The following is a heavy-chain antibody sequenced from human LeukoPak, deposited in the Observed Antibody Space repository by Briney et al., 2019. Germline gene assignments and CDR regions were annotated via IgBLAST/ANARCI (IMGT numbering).Heavy chain of an antibody. Sequence: SPSETLSLTCTVSGGSISSGSYYWRWIRQPAGKELEWIGRIYISGSTNYNPSLKSRVTISVDTSKNQFSLQLSSVTAADTAVCYCARALVHYYYYYYMDVWGKGTTVTISS. J-gene: IGHJ6*03. CDR1: GGSISSGSYY. D-gene: IGHD2-21*01. V-gene: IGHV4-61*02. CDR3: ARALVHYYYYYYMDV. CDR2: IYISGST.